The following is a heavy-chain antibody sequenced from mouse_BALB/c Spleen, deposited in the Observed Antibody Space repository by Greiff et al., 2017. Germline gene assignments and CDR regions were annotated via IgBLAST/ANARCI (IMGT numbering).Heavy chain of an antibody. V-gene: IGHV3-2*02. CDR3: ARCGYGNYVGYFDY. D-gene: IGHD2-10*02. Sequence: VQLQQSGPGLVKPSQSLSLTCTVTGYSITSDYAWNWIRQFPGNKLEWMGYISYSGSTSYNPSLKSRISITRDTSKNQFFLQLNSVTTEDTATYYCARCGYGNYVGYFDYWGQGTTLTVSS. CDR2: ISYSGST. J-gene: IGHJ2*01. CDR1: GYSITSDYA.